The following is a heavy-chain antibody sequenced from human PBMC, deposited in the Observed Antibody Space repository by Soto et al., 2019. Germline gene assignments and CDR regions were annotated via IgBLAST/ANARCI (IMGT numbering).Heavy chain of an antibody. CDR3: AKGASTTVFAFNDY. Sequence: EVQLVESGGGLVQPGRSLRLSCAASGFTFDDYAMHWVRQGPGKDLEWVSSISWNSCNLDYADSVKGRFTISRDNAKNPRYLQMNSQRGEVTALYYCAKGASTTVFAFNDYWGKGTLVTVSS. D-gene: IGHD4-17*01. CDR2: ISWNSCNL. V-gene: IGHV3-9*01. J-gene: IGHJ4*02. CDR1: GFTFDDYA.